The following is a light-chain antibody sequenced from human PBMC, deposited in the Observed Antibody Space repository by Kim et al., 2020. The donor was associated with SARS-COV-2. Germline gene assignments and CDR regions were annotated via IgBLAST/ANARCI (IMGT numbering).Light chain of an antibody. Sequence: QSALTQPASVSGSPGQSITISCTGTSSDVGAYNFVSWYQQHPDKAPKLMIYDVTNRPSGVSNRFSGSKSGNTASLTISGLQAGDEADYYCSSYTSSSTLVFGGGTKLTVL. J-gene: IGLJ2*01. CDR3: SSYTSSSTLV. V-gene: IGLV2-14*03. CDR2: DVT. CDR1: SSDVGAYNF.